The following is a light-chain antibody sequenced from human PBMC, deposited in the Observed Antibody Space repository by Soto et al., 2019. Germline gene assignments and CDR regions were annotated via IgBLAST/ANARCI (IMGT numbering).Light chain of an antibody. Sequence: DIRMTQSAAAGSASFGGRVTITCGASQGISNYLAWFQQKTGKVPKRLIYTASSLQSGVPSRFSGSGSGTEFDLTISSLQTEDFATYYCLHHYTYPWTFGQGTKVDIK. CDR2: TAS. V-gene: IGKV1-17*03. CDR1: QGISNY. CDR3: LHHYTYPWT. J-gene: IGKJ1*01.